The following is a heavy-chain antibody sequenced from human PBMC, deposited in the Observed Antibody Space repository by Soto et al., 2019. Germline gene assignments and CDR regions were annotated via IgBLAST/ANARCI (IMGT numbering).Heavy chain of an antibody. CDR2: INAASGNT. Sequence: QVQLVQSGAEVKKPGASVKVSCKASGYTFPNYAIHWVRQAPGQRLECMGWINAASGNTKYSQSFQGRVTITRDTSASTAYMELISLTSEDTAVYYCARGGYSSGYYYSFDSWGQGTLVTVSS. D-gene: IGHD3-22*01. CDR1: GYTFPNYA. CDR3: ARGGYSSGYYYSFDS. J-gene: IGHJ4*02. V-gene: IGHV1-3*01.